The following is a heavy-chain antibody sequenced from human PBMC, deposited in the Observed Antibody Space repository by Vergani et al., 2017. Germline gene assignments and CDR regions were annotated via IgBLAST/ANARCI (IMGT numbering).Heavy chain of an antibody. Sequence: QVKLQESGPGLVKPSETLSLTCTVSGASVNSYYWSWIRQPPGKGLEWMGYVSFRGGTLYHPSVKGRMTISLTTSSNQFSLYLTSLTAADTAVYYCARHLGGYSYGVFDYWGQGREVTVSS. D-gene: IGHD5-18*01. CDR3: ARHLGGYSYGVFDY. CDR1: GASVNSYY. V-gene: IGHV4-59*02. J-gene: IGHJ4*02. CDR2: VSFRGGT.